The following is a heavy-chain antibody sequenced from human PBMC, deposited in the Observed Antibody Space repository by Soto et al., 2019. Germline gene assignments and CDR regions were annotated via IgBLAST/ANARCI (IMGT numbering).Heavy chain of an antibody. CDR2: MYNTGST. J-gene: IGHJ6*02. Sequence: QVRLQESGPGLVKPSETLSLTCTVSGGSISSYYWSWIRQPPGKGLEWIGYMYNTGSTIYNPSLKRRVTISVDTSTNQFSLKLNSVTAADTAVYYCARDLWGYCGADCYPLDVWGQGTMVNVSS. CDR1: GGSISSYY. V-gene: IGHV4-59*01. D-gene: IGHD2-21*02. CDR3: ARDLWGYCGADCYPLDV.